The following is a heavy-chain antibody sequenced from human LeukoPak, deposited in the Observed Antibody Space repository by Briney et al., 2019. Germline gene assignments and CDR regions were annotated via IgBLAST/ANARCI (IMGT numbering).Heavy chain of an antibody. Sequence: SETLSLTCTVSGGSISSSSYYWGWIRQPPGKGLEWIGIIYYNGSTYYNPSLKSRVTISVDTSKNQFSLKLSSVTAADTAVYYCARDDGSSWQLRLEPDDYWGQGTLVTVSS. J-gene: IGHJ4*02. CDR2: IYYNGST. V-gene: IGHV4-39*07. CDR3: ARDDGSSWQLRLEPDDY. D-gene: IGHD6-13*01. CDR1: GGSISSSSYY.